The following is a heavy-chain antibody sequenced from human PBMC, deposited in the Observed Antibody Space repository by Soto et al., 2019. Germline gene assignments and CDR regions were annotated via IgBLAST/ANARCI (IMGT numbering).Heavy chain of an antibody. D-gene: IGHD3-22*01. V-gene: IGHV4-39*01. CDR3: ARNYYDGSGLYY. CDR2: LDYSGGT. CDR1: GGSISSTSYH. J-gene: IGHJ4*02. Sequence: SETLSLTCTVSGGSISSTSYHWVWIRQPPGKGLEWIGSLDYSGGTFYNPSLKSRVTISADTSKDQFSLKVDSVTAADTAVYYCARNYYDGSGLYYWGQGTLVTVSS.